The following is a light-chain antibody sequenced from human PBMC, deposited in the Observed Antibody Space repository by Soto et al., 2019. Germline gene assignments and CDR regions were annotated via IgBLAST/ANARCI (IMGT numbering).Light chain of an antibody. Sequence: DIQMTQSPSSLSASVGDRVTITCRASQSISIYLHWYQQKPGKAPKLLIYAASSLQSGVPSRFSGSGSGTDFTLTISSLQPGDFATYYGQQTYTPPWTFGQGTKVEI. CDR2: AAS. CDR3: QQTYTPPWT. J-gene: IGKJ1*01. V-gene: IGKV1-39*01. CDR1: QSISIY.